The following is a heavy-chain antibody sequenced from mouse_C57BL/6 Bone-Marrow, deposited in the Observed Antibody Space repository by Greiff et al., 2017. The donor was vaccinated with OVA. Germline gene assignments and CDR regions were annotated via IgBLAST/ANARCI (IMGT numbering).Heavy chain of an antibody. CDR2: IYPGNSDT. V-gene: IGHV1-5*01. Sequence: EVQLQQSGTVLARPGASVKMSCKTSGYTFTSYWMHWVKQRPGQGLEWIGAIYPGNSDTSYNQKFKGKAKLTAVTSASTAYMELSSLTNEDSAVYYCTRRYYGSSYDYIDYWGQGTALTVSS. CDR3: TRRYYGSSYDYIDY. D-gene: IGHD1-1*01. CDR1: GYTFTSYW. J-gene: IGHJ2*01.